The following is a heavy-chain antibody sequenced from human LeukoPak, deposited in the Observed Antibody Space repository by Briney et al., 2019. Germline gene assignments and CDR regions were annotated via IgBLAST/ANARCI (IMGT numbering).Heavy chain of an antibody. CDR2: ISGSGGST. D-gene: IGHD1-26*01. Sequence: PGGSLRLSCAASGFTFSSYAMNWVRQAPGKGLAWVSGISGSGGSTYSADSVKGRFTISRDNSKKTVYLQMNSVRAEDTAVYYCAKDRGLVGATPSNFDYWGQGTLVTVSS. CDR1: GFTFSSYA. V-gene: IGHV3-23*01. J-gene: IGHJ4*02. CDR3: AKDRGLVGATPSNFDY.